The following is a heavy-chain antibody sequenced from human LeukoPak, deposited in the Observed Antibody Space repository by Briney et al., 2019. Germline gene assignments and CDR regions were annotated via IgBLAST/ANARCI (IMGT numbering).Heavy chain of an antibody. J-gene: IGHJ4*02. CDR2: IYPGDSGT. D-gene: IGHD3-3*01. V-gene: IGHV5-51*01. CDR1: GYTFSSYW. Sequence: GESLKISYNGSGYTFSSYWICWVRQMPGKGLEWMGIIYPGDSGTRYSPSLQGQVTISVDTSIGTAYLQWSSLKASDTAIYYCARQNDFRLDYWGQGPLVTVSS. CDR3: ARQNDFRLDY.